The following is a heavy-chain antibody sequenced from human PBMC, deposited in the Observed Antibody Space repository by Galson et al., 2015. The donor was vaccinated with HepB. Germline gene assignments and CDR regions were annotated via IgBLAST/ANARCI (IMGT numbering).Heavy chain of an antibody. CDR3: ARYLPPRSTVTTWAFAY. CDR2: INTNTGNP. Sequence: SVKVSCKASGYTFTTYAMNWVRQAPGQGLEWMGWINTNTGNPTYAQAFTGRFVFSLDTSVSTAYLQITGLKAEDTAMYYCARYLPPRSTVTTWAFAYWGQGTRVTVSS. D-gene: IGHD4-11*01. V-gene: IGHV7-4-1*02. CDR1: GYTFTTYA. J-gene: IGHJ4*02.